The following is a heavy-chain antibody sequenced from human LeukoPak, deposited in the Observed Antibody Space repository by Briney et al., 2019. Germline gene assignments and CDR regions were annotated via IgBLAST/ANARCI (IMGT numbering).Heavy chain of an antibody. CDR2: MNPNSGNT. J-gene: IGHJ6*03. Sequence: GASVKVSCKASGYTFISYDINWVRQATGQGLEWMGWMNPNSGNTGYAQKFQGRVTMTRNTSISTAYMELSSLRSEDTAVYYCARGVERVVTYYYYYYYMDVWGKGTTVTISS. D-gene: IGHD2-8*02. CDR3: ARGVERVVTYYYYYYYMDV. V-gene: IGHV1-8*01. CDR1: GYTFISYD.